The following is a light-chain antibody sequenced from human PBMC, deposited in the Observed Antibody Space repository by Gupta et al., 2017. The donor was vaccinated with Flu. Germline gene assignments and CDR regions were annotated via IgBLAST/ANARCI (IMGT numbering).Light chain of an antibody. CDR2: DAS. CDR3: QQYDSLPVT. J-gene: IGKJ4*01. Sequence: DIKMSRPPSHLPALVGDRVTITCQASQVIRRSLNWYQVKAGNAPNLLIYDASSLDTGVPSRLSGSGFGTDFTLTISSLQPEDVATYYCQQYDSLPVTFGGGTKVEIK. V-gene: IGKV1-33*01. CDR1: QVIRRS.